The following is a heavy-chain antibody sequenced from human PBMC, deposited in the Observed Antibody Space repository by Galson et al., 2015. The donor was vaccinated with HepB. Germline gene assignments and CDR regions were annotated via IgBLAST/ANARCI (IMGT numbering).Heavy chain of an antibody. J-gene: IGHJ4*02. CDR2: ISYDGSNK. V-gene: IGHV3-30-3*01. Sequence: LRLSCAASGFTFSSYAMSWVRQAPGKGLEGVAIISYDGSNKYYADSVKGRFTISRDNSKNTLYLQMNSLRNEETAVYYCARAKYQMSLWGYWGQGTLVTVSS. CDR3: ARAKYQMSLWGY. D-gene: IGHD2-21*01. CDR1: GFTFSSYA.